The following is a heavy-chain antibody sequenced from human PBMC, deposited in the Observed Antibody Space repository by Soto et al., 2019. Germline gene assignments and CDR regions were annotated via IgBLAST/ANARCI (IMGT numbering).Heavy chain of an antibody. V-gene: IGHV3-23*01. CDR3: AREIVGERGYYYYYGMDV. D-gene: IGHD3-16*01. J-gene: IGHJ6*02. CDR1: GFTFSSYA. CDR2: ISGSGGST. Sequence: PGGSLRLSCAASGFTFSSYAMSWVRQAPGKGLEWVSAISGSGGSTYYADSVKGRFTISRDNSKNTLYPQMNSLRAEDTAVYYCAREIVGERGYYYYYGMDVWGQGTTVTVSS.